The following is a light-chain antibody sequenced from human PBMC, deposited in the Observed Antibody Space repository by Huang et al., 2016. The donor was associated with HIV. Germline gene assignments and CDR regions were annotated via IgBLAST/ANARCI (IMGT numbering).Light chain of an antibody. J-gene: IGKJ2*01. CDR1: QSLLHTTGQNR. CDR2: LGS. CDR3: MQGLQTPPT. Sequence: DIVMTQSPLSLPVAPGQPATISCKSSQSLLHTTGQNRLDWYLQKPGRFPQLLIYLGSNRASGVPERFTGSGSGSDFTLEISRVEADDVGIYYCMQGLQTPPTFGQGTKLEI. V-gene: IGKV2-28*01.